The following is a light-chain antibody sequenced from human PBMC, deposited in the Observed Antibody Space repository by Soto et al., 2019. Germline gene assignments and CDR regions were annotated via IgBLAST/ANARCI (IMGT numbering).Light chain of an antibody. CDR1: QNINTF. V-gene: IGKV1-39*01. J-gene: IGKJ1*01. CDR2: AAS. Sequence: DIQMTQSPSSLSASVGDRVTIACRASQNINTFLNWYEVKPGKAPKLLIYAASSLQSGVPSRFSGSGSGTDFTLTISSLQPEDFATYYCQQSYSIPWTFGQGTKVEIK. CDR3: QQSYSIPWT.